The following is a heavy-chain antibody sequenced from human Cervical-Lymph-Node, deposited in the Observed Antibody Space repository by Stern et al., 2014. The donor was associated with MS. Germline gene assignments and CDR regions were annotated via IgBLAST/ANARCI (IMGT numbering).Heavy chain of an antibody. V-gene: IGHV1-2*02. J-gene: IGHJ4*02. CDR2: INPNSGGP. D-gene: IGHD6-19*01. CDR1: GYTFTAKY. Sequence: QVQLVQSGTEVKKPGASVKVSCKTSGYTFTAKYLHWIRQAPGQGLEWMGWINPNSGGPRYAHNFQGRVTMTSDRSITTAYMELSSLRSDDTAVFFCARDSGRSGWYDDFDYWGQGTLVVVSP. CDR3: ARDSGRSGWYDDFDY.